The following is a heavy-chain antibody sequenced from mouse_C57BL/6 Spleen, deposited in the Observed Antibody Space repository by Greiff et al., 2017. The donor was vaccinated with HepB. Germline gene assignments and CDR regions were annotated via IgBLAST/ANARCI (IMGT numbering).Heavy chain of an antibody. CDR3: ARSTIVTEAMDY. V-gene: IGHV5-16*01. J-gene: IGHJ4*01. CDR2: INYDGSST. CDR1: GFTFSDYY. Sequence: DVMLVESEGGLVQPGSSMKLSCTASGFTFSDYYMAWVRQVPEKGLEWVANINYDGSSTYYLDSLKSRFIISRDNAKNILYLQMSSLKSEDTATYYCARSTIVTEAMDYWGQGTSVTVSS. D-gene: IGHD2-2*01.